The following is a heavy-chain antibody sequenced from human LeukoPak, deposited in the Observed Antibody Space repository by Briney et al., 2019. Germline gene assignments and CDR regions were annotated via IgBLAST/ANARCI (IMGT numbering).Heavy chain of an antibody. CDR3: AKVVGYSYGLFYY. CDR2: IRGSGSST. CDR1: GFTFSSYN. V-gene: IGHV3-23*01. D-gene: IGHD5-18*01. Sequence: GGSLRLSCAASGFTFSSYNMNWVRQAPGKGLEWVSSIRGSGSSTYYADSVKGRFTISRDNSKKTLYLQMNRLRAEDTAGYYCAKVVGYSYGLFYYWGQGTLVTVSS. J-gene: IGHJ4*02.